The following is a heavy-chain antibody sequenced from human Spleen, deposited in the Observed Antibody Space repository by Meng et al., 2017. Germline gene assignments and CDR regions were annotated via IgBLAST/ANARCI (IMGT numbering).Heavy chain of an antibody. CDR1: GGSISSGSYY. Sequence: SETLSLTCTVSGGSISSGSYYWSWIRQPAGKGLEWIGRIYTSGSTNYNPSLKSRVTISVDTSKNQFSLKLSSVTAADTAVYYCARGGGSVDFDYWGQGTLVTVSS. V-gene: IGHV4-61*02. CDR3: ARGGGSVDFDY. D-gene: IGHD3-10*01. J-gene: IGHJ4*02. CDR2: IYTSGST.